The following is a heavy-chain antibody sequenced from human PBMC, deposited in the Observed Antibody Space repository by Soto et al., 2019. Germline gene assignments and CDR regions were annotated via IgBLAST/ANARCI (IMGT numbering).Heavy chain of an antibody. J-gene: IGHJ6*02. CDR3: ARGQTNYDYVWGSDRAKYYYYGMDG. D-gene: IGHD3-16*02. CDR1: GASISSGYY. Sequence: SGPLSLTCAVSGASISSGYYWSWIRQPPGKGLEWIGEINHSGSTNYNPSLKSRVTISVDTSKNQFSLKLSSVTAADTAVYYCARGQTNYDYVWGSDRAKYYYYGMDGWGQGNTVRVYS. CDR2: INHSGST. V-gene: IGHV4-34*01.